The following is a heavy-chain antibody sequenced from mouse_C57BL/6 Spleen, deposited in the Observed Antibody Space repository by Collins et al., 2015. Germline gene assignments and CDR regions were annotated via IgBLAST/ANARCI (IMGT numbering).Heavy chain of an antibody. V-gene: IGHV1-64*01. D-gene: IGHD1-1*01. CDR1: GYTFTSYW. Sequence: QVQLQQPGAELVKPGASVKLSCKASGYTFTSYWMHWVKQRPGQGLEWIGMIHPNSGSTNYNEKFKSKATLTVDKSSSTAYMQLSSLTSEDSAVYYCARFITTVVERYFDVWGTGTTVTVSS. CDR2: IHPNSGST. J-gene: IGHJ1*03. CDR3: ARFITTVVERYFDV.